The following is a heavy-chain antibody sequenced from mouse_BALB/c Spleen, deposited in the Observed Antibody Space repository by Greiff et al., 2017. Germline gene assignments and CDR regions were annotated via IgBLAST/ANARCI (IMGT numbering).Heavy chain of an antibody. CDR3: AKRGDWDVYYAMDY. V-gene: IGHV14-3*02. Sequence: VQLQQSGAELVKPGASVKLSCTASGFTFKDSYMHWVKQRPEQGLEWIGRIDPANGNTKYDPKFQGKATITADTSSNTAYLQLSSLTSEDTAVYYCAKRGDWDVYYAMDYWGQGTSVTVSS. CDR2: IDPANGNT. J-gene: IGHJ4*01. CDR1: GFTFKDSY. D-gene: IGHD4-1*01.